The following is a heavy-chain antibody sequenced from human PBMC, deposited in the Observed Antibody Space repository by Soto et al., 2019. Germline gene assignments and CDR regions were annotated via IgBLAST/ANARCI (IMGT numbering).Heavy chain of an antibody. CDR2: IIPIFGTA. CDR3: ARAHCSGGSCYYYYGMDV. V-gene: IGHV1-69*01. CDR1: GGTFSSYA. J-gene: IGHJ6*02. D-gene: IGHD2-15*01. Sequence: QVQLVQSGAEVKKPGSSVKVSCKASGGTFSSYAISWVRQAPGQGLEWMGGIIPIFGTANYAQKFQGRVTITADESTSTAYMELSSLRSEDTAVYYCARAHCSGGSCYYYYGMDVWGQGTTVTVSS.